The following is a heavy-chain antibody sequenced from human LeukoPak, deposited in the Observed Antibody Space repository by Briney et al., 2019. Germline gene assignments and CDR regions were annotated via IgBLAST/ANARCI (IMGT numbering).Heavy chain of an antibody. CDR3: ARQSADAFDI. CDR1: GGSISTYY. V-gene: IGHV4-4*07. J-gene: IGHJ3*02. CDR2: IYTSGST. Sequence: SETLSLTCTVSGGSISTYYWNWIRQPAGKGLEWIGRIYTSGSTNYNPSLKSRVTLSADTSKNQFPLKLTSVTAADTAVYYCARQSADAFDIWGQGTMVTVSS.